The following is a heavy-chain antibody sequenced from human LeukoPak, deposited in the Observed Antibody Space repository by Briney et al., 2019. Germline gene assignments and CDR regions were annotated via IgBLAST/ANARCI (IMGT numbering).Heavy chain of an antibody. CDR2: ISDSGGNT. J-gene: IGHJ4*02. Sequence: GGSLRLSCAASGFTFNTYAMSWVRQAPWERLQWVSGISDSGGNTYYADSVRGRFTISRDNSKNPLYLQMNSLRAEDTAVYYCARHRSSWLIDYWGQGTLVTVSS. CDR3: ARHRSSWLIDY. D-gene: IGHD6-6*01. V-gene: IGHV3-23*01. CDR1: GFTFNTYA.